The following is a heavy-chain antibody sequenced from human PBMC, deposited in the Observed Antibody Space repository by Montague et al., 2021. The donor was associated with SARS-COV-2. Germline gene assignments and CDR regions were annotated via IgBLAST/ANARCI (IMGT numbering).Heavy chain of an antibody. CDR3: ARGYCSSTTCYLSLHY. V-gene: IGHV4-34*01. Sequence: SETLSLTCTVHRGSFLGYYWTWIRQPPGKGLEWIGEINHSGGVNYNPSLKSRVTISVYTSKNHFSLKLRSVTAADTAIYYCARGYCSSTTCYLSLHYWGQGTLVAVSS. D-gene: IGHD2-2*01. CDR1: RGSFLGYY. J-gene: IGHJ4*02. CDR2: INHSGGV.